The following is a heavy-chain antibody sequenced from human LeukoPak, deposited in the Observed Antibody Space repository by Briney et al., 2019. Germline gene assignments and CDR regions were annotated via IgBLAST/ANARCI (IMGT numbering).Heavy chain of an antibody. CDR3: ARRRGYSYDY. Sequence: PSETLSLTCTVSGGSISSYYWRWIRQPPGKGLEWIGYIYYSGSTTYNPSLKSRVTISVDTSKNQFSLKLSSVAAADTAVYYCARRRGYSYDYWGQGTLVTVSS. CDR1: GGSISSYY. CDR2: IYYSGST. D-gene: IGHD5-18*01. J-gene: IGHJ4*02. V-gene: IGHV4-59*01.